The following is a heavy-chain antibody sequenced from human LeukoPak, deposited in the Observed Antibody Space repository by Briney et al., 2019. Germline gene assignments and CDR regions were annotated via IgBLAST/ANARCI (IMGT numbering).Heavy chain of an antibody. CDR2: IRSKAYGGTT. Sequence: PGGSLRLSCTASGFTFGDYAMSWVRQAPGKGLEWVGFIRSKAYGGTTEYAASVKGRFTISGDDSKSIAYLQMNSLKTEDTAVYYCTRFVGVGATVLAVFDYWGQGTLVTVSS. CDR3: TRFVGVGATVLAVFDY. D-gene: IGHD1-26*01. V-gene: IGHV3-49*04. CDR1: GFTFGDYA. J-gene: IGHJ4*02.